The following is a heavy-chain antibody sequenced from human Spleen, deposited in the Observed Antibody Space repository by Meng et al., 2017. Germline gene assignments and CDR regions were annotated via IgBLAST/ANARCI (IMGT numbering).Heavy chain of an antibody. J-gene: IGHJ4*02. CDR1: GFTFSSYD. Sequence: GESLKISCAASGFTFSSYDMSWVRQAPGKGLEWVSSITGSSLYIYYAHSVKGRFTISRDNAKNSLYLQVNSLRAEDTAVYYCARCREDFFGSSYYFNYWGQGTQVTVSS. CDR2: ITGSSLYI. CDR3: ARCREDFFGSSYYFNY. D-gene: IGHD3-3*01. V-gene: IGHV3-21*01.